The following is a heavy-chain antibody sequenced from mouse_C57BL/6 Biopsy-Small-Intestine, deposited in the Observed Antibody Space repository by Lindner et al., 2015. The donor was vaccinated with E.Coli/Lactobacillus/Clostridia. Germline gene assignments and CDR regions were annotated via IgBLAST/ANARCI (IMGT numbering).Heavy chain of an antibody. CDR1: GYTFTDNE. Sequence: VQLQESGAELVRPGASMTLSCKASGYTFTDNEMHWVKQTPVHGLEWSGGIDPETGGTAYNQKFKGKAILTADKSSSTAYMELRSLTSEDSAVYYCTRGTTDVWGTGTTVTVSS. CDR3: TRGTTDV. CDR2: IDPETGGT. V-gene: IGHV1-15*01. D-gene: IGHD1-1*01. J-gene: IGHJ1*03.